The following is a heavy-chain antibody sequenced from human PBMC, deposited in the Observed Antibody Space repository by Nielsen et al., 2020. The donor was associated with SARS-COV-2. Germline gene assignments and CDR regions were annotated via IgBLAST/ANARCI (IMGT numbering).Heavy chain of an antibody. J-gene: IGHJ4*02. D-gene: IGHD4-17*01. V-gene: IGHV4-4*02. CDR3: ARLHDYGDYGEDY. Sequence: SETLSLTCAVSGGSISSSNWWCWVRQPPGKGLEWIGEIYHSGSTNYNPSLKSRVTISVDKSKNQFSLKLSSVTAADTAVYYCARLHDYGDYGEDYWGQGTLVTVSS. CDR2: IYHSGST. CDR1: GGSISSSNW.